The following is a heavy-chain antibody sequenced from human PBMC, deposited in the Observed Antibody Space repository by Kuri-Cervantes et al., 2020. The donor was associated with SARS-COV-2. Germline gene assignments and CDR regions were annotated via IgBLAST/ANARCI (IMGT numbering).Heavy chain of an antibody. J-gene: IGHJ3*02. CDR2: ISSSSSTI. CDR3: AKESWVVTAIRGGFDI. D-gene: IGHD2-21*02. CDR1: GFTFSSYS. V-gene: IGHV3-48*01. Sequence: GESLKISCAASGFTFSSYSMNWVRQAPGKGLEWVSYISSSSSTIYYADSVKGRFTISRDNSKKTLYLQMNNLRPEDTAVYYCAKESWVVTAIRGGFDIWGQGTMVTVSS.